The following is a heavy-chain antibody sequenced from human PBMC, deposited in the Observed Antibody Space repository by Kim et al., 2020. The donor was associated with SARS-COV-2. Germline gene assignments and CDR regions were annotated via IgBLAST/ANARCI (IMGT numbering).Heavy chain of an antibody. CDR2: ISGSGGST. V-gene: IGHV3-23*01. CDR1: GFTFSSYA. J-gene: IGHJ4*02. CDR3: AKSTQYYYDSSGSNYYFDY. D-gene: IGHD3-22*01. Sequence: GGSLRLSCAASGFTFSSYAMSWVRQAPGRGLEWVSAISGSGGSTYYADSVQGRFTISRDNSKNTLYLQMNSLRAEDTAVYYCAKSTQYYYDSSGSNYYFDYWGQGTLVTVSS.